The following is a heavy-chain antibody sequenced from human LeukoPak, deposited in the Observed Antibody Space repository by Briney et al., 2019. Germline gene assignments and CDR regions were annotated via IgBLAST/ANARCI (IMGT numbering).Heavy chain of an antibody. CDR2: MWYYGESK. J-gene: IGHJ4*02. D-gene: IGHD5-18*01. CDR3: VRDRVDTVMVTADY. CDR1: GFNFNNYG. Sequence: GGSLRLSCVASGFNFNNYGIHWVRQAPGKGLEWVAVMWYYGESKFYADSVKGRFTISRDNSKNTLYLQMNSLRAEDTAVYYCVRDRVDTVMVTADYWGQGTLVTVSS. V-gene: IGHV3-33*01.